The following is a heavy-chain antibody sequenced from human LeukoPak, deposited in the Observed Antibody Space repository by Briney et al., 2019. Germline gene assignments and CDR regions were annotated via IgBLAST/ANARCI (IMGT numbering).Heavy chain of an antibody. Sequence: GGSLRLSCAASGFTFSSYSMNWVRQAPGKGLEWVSSISSSSSYIYYADSVKGRFTTSRGNAKSSLYLQMNSLRAEDTAVYYCARGRYCSSTSCYSYGMDVWGKGTTVTVSS. CDR3: ARGRYCSSTSCYSYGMDV. J-gene: IGHJ6*04. V-gene: IGHV3-21*01. CDR2: ISSSSSYI. CDR1: GFTFSSYS. D-gene: IGHD2-2*01.